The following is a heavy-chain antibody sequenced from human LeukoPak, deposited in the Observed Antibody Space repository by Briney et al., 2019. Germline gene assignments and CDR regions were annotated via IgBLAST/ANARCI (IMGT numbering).Heavy chain of an antibody. V-gene: IGHV4-61*01. Sequence: PSETLSLTCIVSGGSFSSGTYYWSWIRQPPGRGLEWVGYIYYSGSTNYNPSLKIRVTISIDTSKNQFSLKLSSVTAADTALYYCARGIVPAAKYYFDYWGQGTLVTVSS. CDR3: ARGIVPAAKYYFDY. CDR2: IYYSGST. J-gene: IGHJ4*02. D-gene: IGHD2-2*01. CDR1: GGSFSSGTYY.